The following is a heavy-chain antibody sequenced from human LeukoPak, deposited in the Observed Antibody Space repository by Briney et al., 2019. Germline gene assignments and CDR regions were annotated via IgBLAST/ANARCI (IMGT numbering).Heavy chain of an antibody. CDR2: INTDGSHT. D-gene: IGHD2/OR15-2a*01. J-gene: IGHJ4*02. CDR1: GFTFRYHW. V-gene: IGHV3-74*01. Sequence: GGSLRLSCAASGFTFRYHWIHWVRQVPGKGLVWLSRINTDGSHTNYADSVKDRFTMSRDNAKNTVHLQMNSLTGVETAVYYCAQGEEGPTCFDRWGQGTLVTVSS. CDR3: AQGEEGPTCFDR.